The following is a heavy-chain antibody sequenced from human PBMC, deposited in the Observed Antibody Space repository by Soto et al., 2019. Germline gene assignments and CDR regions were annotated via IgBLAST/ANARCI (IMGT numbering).Heavy chain of an antibody. Sequence: SETLSLTCAVSGGSITSANWWTWVRQPPGGGLEWIGEISHSGITNYKASLKSRVTMSVDKTKNDVSLKLTSVAAADTAVYYCARVLRGWFDPWGQGTPVTVSS. CDR1: GGSITSANW. CDR2: ISHSGIT. J-gene: IGHJ5*02. CDR3: ARVLRGWFDP. V-gene: IGHV4-4*02.